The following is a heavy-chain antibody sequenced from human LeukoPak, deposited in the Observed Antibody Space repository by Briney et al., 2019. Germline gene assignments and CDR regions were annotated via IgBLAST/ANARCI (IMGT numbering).Heavy chain of an antibody. CDR2: ISYDGSNK. CDR1: GFTFSSYA. J-gene: IGHJ4*02. CDR3: ARDDAPRYSSSWYLY. Sequence: GRSLRLSCAASGFTFSSYAMHWVRQAPGKGLEWVAVISYDGSNKYYADSVKGRFTISRDNSKNTLYLQMNSLRAEDTAVYYCARDDAPRYSSSWYLYWGQGTLVTVSS. D-gene: IGHD6-13*01. V-gene: IGHV3-30-3*01.